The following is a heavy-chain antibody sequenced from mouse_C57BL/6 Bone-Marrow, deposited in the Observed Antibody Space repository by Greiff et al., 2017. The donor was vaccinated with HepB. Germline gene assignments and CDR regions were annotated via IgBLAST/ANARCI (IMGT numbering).Heavy chain of an antibody. V-gene: IGHV7-3*01. CDR3: ASHGSSYLYYFDY. J-gene: IGHJ2*01. Sequence: EVKLVESGGGLVQPGGSLSLSCAASGFTFTDYYMSWVRQPPGKALEWLGFIRNKANGYTTEYSASVKGRFTISRDNSQSILYLQMNALRAEDSATYYCASHGSSYLYYFDYWGQGTTLTVSS. D-gene: IGHD1-1*01. CDR1: GFTFTDYY. CDR2: IRNKANGYTT.